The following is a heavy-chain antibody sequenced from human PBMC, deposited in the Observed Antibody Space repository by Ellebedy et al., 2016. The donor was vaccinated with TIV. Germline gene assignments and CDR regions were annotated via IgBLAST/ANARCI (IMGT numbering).Heavy chain of an antibody. CDR1: GGIFRSYA. D-gene: IGHD3-16*01. CDR2: IIAIFGTV. Sequence: ASVKVSCKASGGIFRSYAISWARQAPGQGLEWMGGIIAIFGTVDNAQKFQGRVTLTRDRSTNTVYMEMSSLRSEDTAVYYCARLSDRGEHWGQGTLVTISS. J-gene: IGHJ1*01. V-gene: IGHV1-69*05. CDR3: ARLSDRGEH.